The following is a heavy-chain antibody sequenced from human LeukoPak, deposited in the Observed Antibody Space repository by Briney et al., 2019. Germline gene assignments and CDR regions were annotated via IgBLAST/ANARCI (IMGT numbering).Heavy chain of an antibody. CDR1: GFTFNNFG. J-gene: IGHJ2*01. CDR2: VWYDGSNK. CDR3: AKDRTVGASYWYFDL. D-gene: IGHD1-26*01. Sequence: GGSLRLSCAASGFTFNNFGMHWVRQAPGKGLEWVAVVWYDGSNKYYADSVKGRFTISRDSSKNTLFLHMNTLRAEDTAIYYCAKDRTVGASYWYFDLWGRGTLVTVSS. V-gene: IGHV3-33*06.